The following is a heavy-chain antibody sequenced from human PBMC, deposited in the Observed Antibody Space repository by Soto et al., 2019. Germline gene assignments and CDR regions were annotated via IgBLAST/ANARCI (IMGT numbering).Heavy chain of an antibody. CDR1: GFTFSPYG. D-gene: IGHD2-2*01. V-gene: IGHV3-23*01. CDR2: ISGNSLTT. Sequence: GGSLRLSCAASGFTFSPYGMSWVRQAPGKGPEWVSVISGNSLTTYYADSVKGRFTISRDNYRDTLYFQLDSLRVEDTALYYCAKCAGTTSCRHFDYWGHGTLVTVSS. CDR3: AKCAGTTSCRHFDY. J-gene: IGHJ4*01.